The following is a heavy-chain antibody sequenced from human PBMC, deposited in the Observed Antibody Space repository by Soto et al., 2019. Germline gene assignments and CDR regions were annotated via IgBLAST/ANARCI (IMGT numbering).Heavy chain of an antibody. CDR2: ISGSGGST. D-gene: IGHD3-22*01. J-gene: IGHJ4*02. Sequence: GGSLRLSCAASGFTFSSYAMSWVRQAPGKGLEWVSAISGSGGSTNYADSVKGRFTISRDNSKNTLYLQMNSLRAEDTAVYYCARDPNYYDSSGYPLWGQGTLVTVSS. V-gene: IGHV3-23*01. CDR1: GFTFSSYA. CDR3: ARDPNYYDSSGYPL.